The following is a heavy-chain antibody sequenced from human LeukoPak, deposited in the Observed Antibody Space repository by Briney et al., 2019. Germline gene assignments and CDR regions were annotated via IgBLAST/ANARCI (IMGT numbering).Heavy chain of an antibody. D-gene: IGHD1-20*01. J-gene: IGHJ4*02. CDR2: INPNSGGT. CDR3: ARGRITGTLFAIDY. V-gene: IGHV1-2*02. Sequence: ASVKVSCKASGYTFTGYYIHWVRQAPGQGLEWMGWINPNSGGTNYAQKLQGRVTMTRDTSISTAYMELSRLRSDDTAVYYCARGRITGTLFAIDYWGQGTLVTVSS. CDR1: GYTFTGYY.